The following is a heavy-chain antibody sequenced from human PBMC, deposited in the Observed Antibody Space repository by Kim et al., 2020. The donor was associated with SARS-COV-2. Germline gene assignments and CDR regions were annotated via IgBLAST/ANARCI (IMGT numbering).Heavy chain of an antibody. D-gene: IGHD3-10*01. CDR2: ISGSGGST. V-gene: IGHV3-23*01. CDR1: GFTFSSYA. J-gene: IGHJ6*02. Sequence: GGSLRLSCAASGFTFSSYAMSWVRQAPGKGLEWVSAISGSGGSTYYADSVKGRFTISRDNSKNTLYLQMNSLRAEDTAVYYCANQGSRYYYGMDVWGQGTTVTVSS. CDR3: ANQGSRYYYGMDV.